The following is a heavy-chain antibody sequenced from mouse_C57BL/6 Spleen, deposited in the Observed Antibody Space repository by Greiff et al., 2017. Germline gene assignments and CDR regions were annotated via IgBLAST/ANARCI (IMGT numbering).Heavy chain of an antibody. D-gene: IGHD2-1*01. CDR1: GYTFTSYW. V-gene: IGHV1-69*01. CDR3: VGGNPYFDV. J-gene: IGHJ1*03. CDR2: IDPSDSYT. Sequence: QVQLQQPGAELVMPGASVKLSCKASGYTFTSYWMHWVKQRPGQGLEWIGEIDPSDSYTNYNQKFKGKSTLTVDKSSSTAYMQLSSLTSEDSAVXYFVGGNPYFDVWGTGTTVTGSS.